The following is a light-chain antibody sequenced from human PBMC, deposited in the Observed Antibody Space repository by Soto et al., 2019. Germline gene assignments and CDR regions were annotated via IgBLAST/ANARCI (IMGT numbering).Light chain of an antibody. CDR3: SSYTTSSTWV. Sequence: QSALTQPASVSGSPGQSITISCTGTSSDVGGYNYVSWYQQHPGKAPRLMIYEVNNRPSGVSNRFSGSKSGNTASLTISGLQAEDEADYYCSSYTTSSTWVFGGGTGLTVL. J-gene: IGLJ3*02. V-gene: IGLV2-14*01. CDR1: SSDVGGYNY. CDR2: EVN.